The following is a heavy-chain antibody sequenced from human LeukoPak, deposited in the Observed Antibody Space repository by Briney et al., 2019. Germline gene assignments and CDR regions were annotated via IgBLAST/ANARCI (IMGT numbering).Heavy chain of an antibody. Sequence: GGSLRLSCAASGFTFSGSWMTWVRQAPGKGLEWVANIKEDGSEKYYVASVKGRFTISRDNAKNSLYLQMNSLSAEDTAVYYCSRDEWELPFDYWGQGTLVTVSS. D-gene: IGHD1-26*01. CDR2: IKEDGSEK. CDR1: GFTFSGSW. CDR3: SRDEWELPFDY. J-gene: IGHJ4*02. V-gene: IGHV3-7*03.